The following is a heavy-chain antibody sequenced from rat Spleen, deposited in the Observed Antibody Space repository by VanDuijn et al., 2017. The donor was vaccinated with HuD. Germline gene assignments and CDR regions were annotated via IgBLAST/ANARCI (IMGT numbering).Heavy chain of an antibody. CDR1: GFTFSDYA. Sequence: EVQLVESGGGLVQPGRSLKLSCAASGFTFSDYAMAWVRQAPKKGLEWVATIIYDGSSTYYRDSVKGRFTISRDNEKSTLYLQMDSMRSEDTATYYWSRHDIPFFYYYDGPGFMDAWGQGASVTVSS. CDR2: IIYDGSST. D-gene: IGHD1-12*02. CDR3: SRHDIPFFYYYDGPGFMDA. J-gene: IGHJ4*01. V-gene: IGHV5-17*01.